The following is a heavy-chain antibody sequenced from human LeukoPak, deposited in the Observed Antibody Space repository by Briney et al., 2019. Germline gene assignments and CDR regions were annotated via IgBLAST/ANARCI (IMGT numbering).Heavy chain of an antibody. CDR2: ISSGSSYI. V-gene: IGHV3-21*04. Sequence: GGSLRLSCAASGFTFSSYSMNWVRQAPGKGLEWVSSISSGSSYIYYADSVKGRFTISRDNIKNSLYLQMNSLRAEDTAVYYCARGGSYLSAFDIWGQGTMVTVSS. CDR3: ARGGSYLSAFDI. CDR1: GFTFSSYS. D-gene: IGHD1-26*01. J-gene: IGHJ3*02.